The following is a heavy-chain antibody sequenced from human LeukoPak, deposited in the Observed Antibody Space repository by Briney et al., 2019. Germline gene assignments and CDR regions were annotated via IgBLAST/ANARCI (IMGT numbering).Heavy chain of an antibody. D-gene: IGHD3-10*01. CDR3: VSRGNYHYYYGMDV. Sequence: PGGSLRLSCAASGFTVSSNYMSWVRQAPGKGLEWVSVIYSGGSTYYADSVKGRFTISRDNSKNTLYLQMNSLRAEDTAVYYCVSRGNYHYYYGMDVWGQGTTVTVSS. V-gene: IGHV3-53*01. CDR1: GFTVSSNY. CDR2: IYSGGST. J-gene: IGHJ6*02.